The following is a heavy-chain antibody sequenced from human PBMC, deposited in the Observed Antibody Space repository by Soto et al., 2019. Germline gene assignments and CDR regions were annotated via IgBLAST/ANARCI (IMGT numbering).Heavy chain of an antibody. V-gene: IGHV3-15*01. CDR3: ARDLPFTSGGPLAY. D-gene: IGHD3-16*01. CDR1: GLTFTNAW. J-gene: IGHJ4*02. CDR2: IKSKPDGGTR. Sequence: EVQLVESGGGLVKPGESLRLSCAVSGLTFTNAWMTWVRQAPGKGLEWVGHIKSKPDGGTRDYGAPVKGRFIISREDSKTTWYLDLNSLKTEDTAVYYCARDLPFTSGGPLAYWGQGAQVIVSS.